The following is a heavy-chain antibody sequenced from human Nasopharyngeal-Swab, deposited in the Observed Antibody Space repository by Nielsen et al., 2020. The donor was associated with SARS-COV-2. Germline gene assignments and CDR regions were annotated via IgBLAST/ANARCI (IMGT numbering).Heavy chain of an antibody. D-gene: IGHD3-10*01. Sequence: GESLKISCAASGFTFDDYAMHWVRQSPGKGLEWVSLISWAADIASYADSVKGRFTISRDNSKNSLYLQMSSLGPEDTALYYCVRDESGAFDIWGQGTMVTVSS. J-gene: IGHJ3*02. CDR1: GFTFDDYA. V-gene: IGHV3-43D*03. CDR3: VRDESGAFDI. CDR2: ISWAADIA.